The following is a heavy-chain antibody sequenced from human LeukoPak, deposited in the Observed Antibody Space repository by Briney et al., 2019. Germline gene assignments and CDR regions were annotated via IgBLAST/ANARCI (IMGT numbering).Heavy chain of an antibody. J-gene: IGHJ3*01. Sequence: GGSLRLSCAASGFNFNDAAMTWVRPAPGKGRWWVSLVASSGRNAYYTDSVRGRFSISRDNSKKTLSLQMYSRRVEDTAIYYCAKDIQLSAWGLGTMVTVSS. CDR3: AKDIQLSA. CDR2: VASSGRNA. V-gene: IGHV3-23*01. CDR1: GFNFNDAA. D-gene: IGHD5-24*01.